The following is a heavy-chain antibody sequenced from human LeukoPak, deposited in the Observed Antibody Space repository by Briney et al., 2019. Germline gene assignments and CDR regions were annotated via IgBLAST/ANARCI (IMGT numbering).Heavy chain of an antibody. CDR1: GFTFSSYA. J-gene: IGHJ5*02. CDR2: ISGDGGST. CDR3: AKESYSSSFNWFDP. D-gene: IGHD6-13*01. V-gene: IGHV3-43*02. Sequence: GGSLRLSCAASGFTFSSYAMHWVRQAPGKGLEWVSLISGDGGSTYYADSVKGRFTISRDNSKNSLYLQMNSLRTEDTALYYCAKESYSSSFNWFDPWGQGTLVTVSS.